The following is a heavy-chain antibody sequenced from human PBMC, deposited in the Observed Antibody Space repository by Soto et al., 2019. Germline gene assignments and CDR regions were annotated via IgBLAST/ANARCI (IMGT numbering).Heavy chain of an antibody. CDR1: GFTLSSYS. Sequence: QVQLVESGGGVVQPGRSLRLSCAASGFTLSSYSMHWVRQAPGKGLDWVAAMSYDGSSKYFADSVKGRFTISRDNSKNTLSLQMNSLGDEDSAVYYCARGRSVSNHDDFEYGGQGTLVTVSS. D-gene: IGHD3-3*01. V-gene: IGHV3-30-3*01. J-gene: IGHJ4*02. CDR2: MSYDGSSK. CDR3: ARGRSVSNHDDFEY.